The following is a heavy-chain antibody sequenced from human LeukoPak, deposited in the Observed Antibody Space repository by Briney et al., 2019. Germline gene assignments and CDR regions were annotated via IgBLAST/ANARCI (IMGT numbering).Heavy chain of an antibody. CDR2: INPNSGGT. J-gene: IGHJ4*02. Sequence: GASVKVSCKASGYTFTGYYMHWVRQAPGQGLEWMGWINPNSGGTNYAQKFQGRVTMTRDTSISTAYMELSRLRSADTAVYYCARERVWDLAGIFDYWGQGTLVTVSS. D-gene: IGHD6-19*01. V-gene: IGHV1-2*02. CDR1: GYTFTGYY. CDR3: ARERVWDLAGIFDY.